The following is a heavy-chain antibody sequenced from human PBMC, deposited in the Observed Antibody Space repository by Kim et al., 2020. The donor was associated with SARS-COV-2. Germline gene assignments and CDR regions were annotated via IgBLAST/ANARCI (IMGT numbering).Heavy chain of an antibody. Sequence: GGSLRLSCAASGFTFSSYAMHWVRQAPGKGLEWVAVISYDGSNKYYADSVKGRFTISRDNSKNTLYLQMNSLRAEDTAVYYCARGRYGEGWDFDYWGQGTLVTVSS. J-gene: IGHJ4*02. CDR2: ISYDGSNK. D-gene: IGHD3-10*01. CDR3: ARGRYGEGWDFDY. V-gene: IGHV3-30-3*01. CDR1: GFTFSSYA.